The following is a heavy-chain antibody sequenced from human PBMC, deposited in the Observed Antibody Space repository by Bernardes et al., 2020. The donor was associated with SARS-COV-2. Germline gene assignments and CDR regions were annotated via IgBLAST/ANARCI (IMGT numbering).Heavy chain of an antibody. D-gene: IGHD2-2*01. CDR2: ISGGGGTI. CDR1: GFTFTTYA. V-gene: IGHV3-23*01. Sequence: GGSLRLSFAASGFTFTTYAMSWVRQAPGKGLEWVSGISGGGGTINYADSVKGRFTISRDNSKNTVYLQMNSLRPEDTAVYYCARTGYCSSSSCLGDSWGQGTLVTVSS. CDR3: ARTGYCSSSSCLGDS. J-gene: IGHJ4*02.